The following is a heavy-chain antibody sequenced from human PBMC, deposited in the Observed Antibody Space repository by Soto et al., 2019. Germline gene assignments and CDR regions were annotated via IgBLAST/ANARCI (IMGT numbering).Heavy chain of an antibody. CDR1: GYTFSGYF. D-gene: IGHD6-13*01. Sequence: QVQLVQSGADVKKPGASVKVSCKTSGYTFSGYFVHWLRQAPGQGLEWMGWMNPNSGGTDYAQNFQGRVSMTWDTSISTAHMELSRLRSDDTAISYCARGYYSSSWRVFDYWGQGTLVTVSS. J-gene: IGHJ4*02. V-gene: IGHV1-2*02. CDR3: ARGYYSSSWRVFDY. CDR2: MNPNSGGT.